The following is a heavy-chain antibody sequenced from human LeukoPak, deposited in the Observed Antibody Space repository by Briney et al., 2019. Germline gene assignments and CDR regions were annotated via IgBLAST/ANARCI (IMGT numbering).Heavy chain of an antibody. Sequence: ASVKISCKASGYTFTSYGISWVRQAPGQGLEWMGWISAYNGNTNYAQKLQGRVTMTTDTSTSTAYMELRSLRSEDTAVYYCARDPKYYDSSGYYFFDHWGQGTLVTVSS. V-gene: IGHV1-18*01. CDR1: GYTFTSYG. D-gene: IGHD3-22*01. J-gene: IGHJ4*02. CDR3: ARDPKYYDSSGYYFFDH. CDR2: ISAYNGNT.